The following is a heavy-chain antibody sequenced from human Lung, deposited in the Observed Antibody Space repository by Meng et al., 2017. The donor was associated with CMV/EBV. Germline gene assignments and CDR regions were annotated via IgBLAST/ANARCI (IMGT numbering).Heavy chain of an antibody. J-gene: IGHJ6*02. D-gene: IGHD2-2*01. Sequence: LXCTVSGGSISSYYWSWIRQPPGKGLEWIGYIYYSGSTNYNPSLKSRVTISVDTSKDQFSLKLSSVTSADTAVYYWARDLGYCSSTSGYYYYGMDVWXQGTXVTVSS. CDR1: GGSISSYY. CDR3: ARDLGYCSSTSGYYYYGMDV. V-gene: IGHV4-59*01. CDR2: IYYSGST.